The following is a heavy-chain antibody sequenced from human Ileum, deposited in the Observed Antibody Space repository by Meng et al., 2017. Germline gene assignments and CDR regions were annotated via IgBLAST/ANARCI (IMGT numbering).Heavy chain of an antibody. J-gene: IGHJ4*02. CDR3: ARGVSAAGLFDN. CDR1: GGSISSGGYY. Sequence: QVQLQESGPGRVKPSQTLARTCTVSGGSISSGGYYWSWIRQHPGKGLEWIGYIYYSGTTYYNPSLKSRVTISVDTSKNQFSLKLSSVTAADTAVYYCARGVSAAGLFDNWGPGTLVTVSS. CDR2: IYYSGTT. D-gene: IGHD2-2*01. V-gene: IGHV4-31*03.